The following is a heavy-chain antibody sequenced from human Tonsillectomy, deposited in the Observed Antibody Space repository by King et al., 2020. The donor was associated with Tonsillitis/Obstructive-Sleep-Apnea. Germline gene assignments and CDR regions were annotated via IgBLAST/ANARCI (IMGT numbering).Heavy chain of an antibody. J-gene: IGHJ5*02. CDR2: FDPEEREA. Sequence: QLVQSGAEVKKPGASVKVSCKVSGYTLTELSMHWVRQAPGKGLEWMGGFDPEEREAIYAQKFQGRITMTEDTSTDTAYMELSSLRSEDTALYYCAAEHCSRTSCYGTWFDPWGQGTLVTVSS. CDR3: AAEHCSRTSCYGTWFDP. CDR1: GYTLTELS. V-gene: IGHV1-24*01. D-gene: IGHD2-2*01.